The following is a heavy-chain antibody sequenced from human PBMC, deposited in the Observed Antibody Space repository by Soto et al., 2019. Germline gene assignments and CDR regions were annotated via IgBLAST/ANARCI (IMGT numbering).Heavy chain of an antibody. J-gene: IGHJ5*02. Sequence: EGQLVESGGGLVQSGGSLRLSCAASGFTFSTYWMHWVRQAPGKGLVWVSRIKTGGSSTNYADSVKGRFTISRDNAKNTLYLQMNSLRIEDTAVYYCTREKFDPWGQGTLVTVSS. CDR2: IKTGGSST. CDR3: TREKFDP. CDR1: GFTFSTYW. V-gene: IGHV3-74*01.